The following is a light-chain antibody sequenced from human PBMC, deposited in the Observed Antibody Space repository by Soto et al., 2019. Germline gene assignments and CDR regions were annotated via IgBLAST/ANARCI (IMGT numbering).Light chain of an antibody. V-gene: IGKV4-1*01. CDR2: WAS. Sequence: DIVMTQSPDSLAVSLGERATINCKSSQSILSSSNNKNSLAWFQQQPGQPPKLLIYWASTRESGVPDRFSGSGSGTDFNLTISRLQAEDVAVYYCQQYYSSVVTFGQGTRLEIK. CDR1: QSILSSSNNKNS. CDR3: QQYYSSVVT. J-gene: IGKJ5*01.